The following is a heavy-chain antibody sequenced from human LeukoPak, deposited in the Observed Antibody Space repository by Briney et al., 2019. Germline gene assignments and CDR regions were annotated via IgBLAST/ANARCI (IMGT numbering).Heavy chain of an antibody. Sequence: ASVKVSCKASGYTFTGYYMHWVRQAPGQGLEWMGRINPNSGGTNYAQKFQGRVTMTRDTSISTAYMELSRLRSDDTAVYYCARGLRYGGIYYFDYWGQGTLVTVSS. CDR1: GYTFTGYY. J-gene: IGHJ4*02. CDR3: ARGLRYGGIYYFDY. D-gene: IGHD4-23*01. V-gene: IGHV1-2*06. CDR2: INPNSGGT.